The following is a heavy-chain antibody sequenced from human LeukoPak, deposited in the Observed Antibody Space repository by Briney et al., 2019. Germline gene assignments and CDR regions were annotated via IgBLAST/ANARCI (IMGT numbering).Heavy chain of an antibody. D-gene: IGHD3-16*01. CDR3: ARRFRAGGDLHHDAYDV. CDR1: GGSISDYF. V-gene: IGHV4-59*12. Sequence: SETLSLTCSVSGGSISDYFWGWIRNPPGKGLEWIGHVYYLGNPTCSPSLKSRVSILVDTSKNQSSLELSSVTAADTAVYYCARRFRAGGDLHHDAYDVWGQGTVVTVSS. CDR2: VYYLGNP. J-gene: IGHJ3*01.